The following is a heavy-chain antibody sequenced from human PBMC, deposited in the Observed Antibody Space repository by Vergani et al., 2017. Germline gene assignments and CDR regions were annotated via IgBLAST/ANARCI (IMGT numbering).Heavy chain of an antibody. CDR3: VGDHRDYNNYPGTFDI. Sequence: QVQLVESGGGLVKPGGSLRLSCAASGFSSSDHYMTWIRQAPATGLEWVSYISNSGNTIEYADSVKGRCSISRDNAKSSLFLQMDSLRAEDTAVYYCVGDHRDYNNYPGTFDIWGQGSMVTVSS. CDR2: ISNSGNTI. D-gene: IGHD5-24*01. V-gene: IGHV3-11*01. CDR1: GFSSSDHY. J-gene: IGHJ3*02.